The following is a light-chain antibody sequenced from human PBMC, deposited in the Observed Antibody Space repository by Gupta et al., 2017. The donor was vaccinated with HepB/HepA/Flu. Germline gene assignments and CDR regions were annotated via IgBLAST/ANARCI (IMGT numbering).Light chain of an antibody. V-gene: IGKV1-16*02. CDR1: HDINNF. Sequence: DIQMAQSPSSLSASVGDRVTITCRASHDINNFLAWFQLKPGKAPRSLIYAASSLHSRVPAKFSGSRSGTDFTLTIDSLQPEDFATYYCQQYSNFPNTFGQGTKVEI. CDR2: AAS. J-gene: IGKJ2*01. CDR3: QQYSNFPNT.